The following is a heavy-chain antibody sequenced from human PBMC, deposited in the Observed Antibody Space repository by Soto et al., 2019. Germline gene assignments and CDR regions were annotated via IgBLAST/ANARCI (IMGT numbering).Heavy chain of an antibody. CDR2: IYYSGST. CDR3: GRFPNGGGDWFDP. CDR1: GGSISSGAYY. J-gene: IGHJ5*02. D-gene: IGHD7-27*01. V-gene: IGHV4-31*03. Sequence: PSETLSLTCTVSGGSISSGAYYWTWIRQHPGKGLEWIGYIYYSGSTYYNPSLTSRVTISIDTSKNQFYLKLSSVTAADTAVYYRGRFPNGGGDWFDPWGQGTLVTVSS.